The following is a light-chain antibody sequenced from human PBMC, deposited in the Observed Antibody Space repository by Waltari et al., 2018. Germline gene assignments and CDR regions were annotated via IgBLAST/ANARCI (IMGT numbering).Light chain of an antibody. J-gene: IGLJ2*01. Sequence: SYDLTQPPSVSVSPGQTANTTCSGATLGDRYACWYQQKPGQSPVLVIYQHNKRPSGIPERFSGSNSANTATLTISVTQAMDEADYYCQAWDRSTVVFGGGTKLTVL. CDR1: TLGDRY. V-gene: IGLV3-1*01. CDR3: QAWDRSTVV. CDR2: QHN.